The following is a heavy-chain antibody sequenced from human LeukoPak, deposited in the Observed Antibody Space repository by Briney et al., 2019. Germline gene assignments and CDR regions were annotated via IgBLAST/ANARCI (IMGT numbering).Heavy chain of an antibody. D-gene: IGHD6-13*01. CDR3: ARVGRGAAEGTFDY. Sequence: GGSLRLSCAASGFPFSSYDMHWVRQATGKGLEWVSAIGTAGDTYYPGSVKGRFTISRENAKNSLYLQMNSLRAGDTAVYYCARVGRGAAEGTFDYWGQGTLVTVSS. CDR1: GFPFSSYD. V-gene: IGHV3-13*01. CDR2: IGTAGDT. J-gene: IGHJ4*02.